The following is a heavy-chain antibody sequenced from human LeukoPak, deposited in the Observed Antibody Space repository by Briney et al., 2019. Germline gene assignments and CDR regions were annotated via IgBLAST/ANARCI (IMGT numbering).Heavy chain of an antibody. Sequence: PSETLSLTCTVSGGSISSGDYYWSWIRQPPGKGLEWIGYIYYSGSTYYNPSLKSQVTISIDTSKNQFSLKLSSVTAADTAVYYCARDRNYGAQAGAFDIWAKGQWSPSLQ. V-gene: IGHV4-30-4*08. CDR3: ARDRNYGAQAGAFDI. D-gene: IGHD4-17*01. CDR1: GGSISSGDYY. CDR2: IYYSGST. J-gene: IGHJ3*02.